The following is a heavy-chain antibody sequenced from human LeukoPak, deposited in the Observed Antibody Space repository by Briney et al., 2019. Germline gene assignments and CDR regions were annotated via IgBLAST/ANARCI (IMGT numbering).Heavy chain of an antibody. D-gene: IGHD1-26*01. J-gene: IGHJ4*02. CDR1: GYYIRSGYY. V-gene: IGHV4-38-2*02. CDR3: ARVRYSGNYYYFDY. Sequence: SETLSLTCIVSGYYIRSGYYWGWIRQPPGKGLEWIGSIWHSGSTYYNPSLKSRVTISVDTSKNQFSLELSSVTAADTAVYYCARVRYSGNYYYFDYWGQGTLVTVSS. CDR2: IWHSGST.